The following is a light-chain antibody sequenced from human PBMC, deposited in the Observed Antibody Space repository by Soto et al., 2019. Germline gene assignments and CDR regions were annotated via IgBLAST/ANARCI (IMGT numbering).Light chain of an antibody. CDR1: LGISGY. Sequence: DIQLTQSPSFLSASVGDRVTMTCRASLGISGYLAWYQQKPGKVPRLLIYSASSLQSGVPSRFSGSGSGTEFTLTISSLQHEDFASYYCQQLDRYPFTFGGGTKVEI. CDR2: SAS. V-gene: IGKV1-9*01. CDR3: QQLDRYPFT. J-gene: IGKJ4*01.